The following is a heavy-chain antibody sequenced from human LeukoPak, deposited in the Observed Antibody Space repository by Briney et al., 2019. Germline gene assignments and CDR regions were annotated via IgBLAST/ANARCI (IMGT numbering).Heavy chain of an antibody. V-gene: IGHV3-48*02. J-gene: IGHJ4*02. Sequence: GGSLRLSCAASGFTFSSYSMNWVRQAPGKGLEWVSYISSSSKTIYYADSVKGRFTISRDNAKNSLYLQMNGLRDEDSAVYYCARDQGIFDYWGQGTLVTVSS. CDR3: ARDQGIFDY. CDR1: GFTFSSYS. CDR2: ISSSSKTI.